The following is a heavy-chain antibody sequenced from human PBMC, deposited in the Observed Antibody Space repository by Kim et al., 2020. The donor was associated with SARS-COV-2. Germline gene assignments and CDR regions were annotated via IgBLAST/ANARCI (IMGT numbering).Heavy chain of an antibody. CDR3: AKDSITMVRGVKYWYFDL. CDR2: ISGSGGST. V-gene: IGHV3-23*01. CDR1: GFTFSSYA. Sequence: GGSLRLSCAASGFTFSSYAMSWVLQAPGKGLEWVSAISGSGGSTYYADSVKGRFTISRDNSKNTLYLQMNSLRAEDTAVYYCAKDSITMVRGVKYWYFDLWGRGTLVTVSS. D-gene: IGHD3-10*01. J-gene: IGHJ2*01.